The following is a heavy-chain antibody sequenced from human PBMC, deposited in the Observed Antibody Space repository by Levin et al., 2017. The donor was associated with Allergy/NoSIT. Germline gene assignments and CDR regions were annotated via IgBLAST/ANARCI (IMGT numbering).Heavy chain of an antibody. Sequence: SETLSLTCAVYGGSFSAYNWIWIRQPPGKGLEWIGKINHSGSTKYNPSLKSRVTITVDTSKNQFSLKLRSVTAADTAVYYCARGFHYYDTSGYYLYYFDYWGQGTLVTVSS. D-gene: IGHD3-22*01. J-gene: IGHJ4*02. CDR1: GGSFSAYN. CDR3: ARGFHYYDTSGYYLYYFDY. CDR2: INHSGST. V-gene: IGHV4-34*01.